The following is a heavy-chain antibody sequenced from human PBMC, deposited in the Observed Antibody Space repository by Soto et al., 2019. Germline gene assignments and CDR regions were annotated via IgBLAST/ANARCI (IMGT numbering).Heavy chain of an antibody. CDR3: TGRQNTGRFDP. Sequence: PSETLSLTCTVSGGSISSSGYCWLWFRQPPGKGLEWIGSVYYSGSTYYNPSLKSRVTISIDTSKNQFSLKLSSVTAADTAVYYCTGRQNTGRFDPWGQGILVTVSS. V-gene: IGHV4-39*01. CDR2: VYYSGST. J-gene: IGHJ5*02. CDR1: GGSISSSGYC. D-gene: IGHD2-2*02.